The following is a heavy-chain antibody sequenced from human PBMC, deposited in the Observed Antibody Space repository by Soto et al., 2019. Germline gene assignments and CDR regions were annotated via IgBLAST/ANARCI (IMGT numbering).Heavy chain of an antibody. CDR2: IYYSGST. D-gene: IGHD3-10*01. J-gene: IGHJ6*03. Sequence: SETLSLTCTVSGGSISSYYWSWIRQPPGKGLEWIGYIYYSGSTNYNPSLKSRVTISVDTSKNQFSLKLSSVTAADTAVYYCARVIKEETYYYGSGSLGYYYMDVWGKGTTVTAP. CDR3: ARVIKEETYYYGSGSLGYYYMDV. CDR1: GGSISSYY. V-gene: IGHV4-59*01.